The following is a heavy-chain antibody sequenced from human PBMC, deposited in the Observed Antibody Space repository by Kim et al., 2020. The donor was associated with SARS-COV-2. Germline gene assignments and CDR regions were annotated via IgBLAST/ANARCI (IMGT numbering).Heavy chain of an antibody. Sequence: NPSLKSRVTISVDTSKNQFSLKLSSVTAADTAVYYCARGRVGGGYYGMDVWGQGTTVTVSS. J-gene: IGHJ6*02. D-gene: IGHD1-26*01. CDR3: ARGRVGGGYYGMDV. V-gene: IGHV4-34*01.